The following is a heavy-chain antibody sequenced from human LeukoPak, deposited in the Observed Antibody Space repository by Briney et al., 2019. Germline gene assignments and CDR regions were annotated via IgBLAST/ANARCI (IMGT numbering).Heavy chain of an antibody. J-gene: IGHJ4*02. V-gene: IGHV1-18*01. D-gene: IGHD4-23*01. Sequence: ASVKVSCKASGYTFTSYGISWVRQAAGQGLEWMGWISAYNGNTNYAQKLQGRVTMTTDTSTSTAYMELRSLRSDDTAVYYCARDSRDYGGNPPDYWGQGTLVTVSS. CDR2: ISAYNGNT. CDR3: ARDSRDYGGNPPDY. CDR1: GYTFTSYG.